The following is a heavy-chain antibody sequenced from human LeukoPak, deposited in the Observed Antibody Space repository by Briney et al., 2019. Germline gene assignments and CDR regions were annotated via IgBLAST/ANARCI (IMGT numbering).Heavy chain of an antibody. CDR1: GGTFSSYA. CDR2: IIPIFGTA. Sequence: EASVKVSCTASGGTFSSYAISWVRQAPGQGLEWMGGIIPIFGTANYAQTFQGRFTITTDESTSTAYMELTSLRSEDTAVYYCARSWGKSRFSSYYYHIDVCGKGTTVTVSS. D-gene: IGHD3-16*01. J-gene: IGHJ6*03. V-gene: IGHV1-69*05. CDR3: ARSWGKSRFSSYYYHIDV.